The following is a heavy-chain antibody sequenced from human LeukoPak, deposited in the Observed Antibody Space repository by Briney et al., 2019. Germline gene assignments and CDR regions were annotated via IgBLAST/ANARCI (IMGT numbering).Heavy chain of an antibody. J-gene: IGHJ4*02. D-gene: IGHD6-13*01. CDR1: GFTFSSYA. CDR2: ISGSGGST. Sequence: GGSLRLSCAASGFTFSSYAMSWVRQAPGKGLEWVSAISGSGGSTYYADSVKGRFTISRDNSKNTLCLQMNSLRAEDTAVYYCAKGSAAAGSVVVIIDYWGQGTLVTVSS. V-gene: IGHV3-23*01. CDR3: AKGSAAAGSVVVIIDY.